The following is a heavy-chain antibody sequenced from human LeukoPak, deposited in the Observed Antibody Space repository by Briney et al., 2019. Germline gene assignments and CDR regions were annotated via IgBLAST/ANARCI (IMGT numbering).Heavy chain of an antibody. CDR3: AKDRPPLSSGPTGY. CDR2: ISGSGGST. J-gene: IGHJ4*02. D-gene: IGHD3-22*01. Sequence: PGGSLRLSCAASGFTFSSYAMSWVRQAPGKGLEWVSAISGSGGSTYYADSVKGRFTISRDNSKNTLYLQMYSLRAEDTAVYYCAKDRPPLSSGPTGYWGQGTLVTVSS. V-gene: IGHV3-23*01. CDR1: GFTFSSYA.